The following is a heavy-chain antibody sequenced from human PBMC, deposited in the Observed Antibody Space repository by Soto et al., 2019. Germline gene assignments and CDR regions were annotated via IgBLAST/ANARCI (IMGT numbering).Heavy chain of an antibody. Sequence: QVQLQESGPGLVKPSETLSLTCTVSGGSISSYYWSWIRQPPGKGLEWIGYIYYSGSTNNNPSLRSRVTISVDTSKNQFSLKLSSVTAADTAVYYCAARNVDTAMAYWGQGTLVPVSS. J-gene: IGHJ4*02. CDR1: GGSISSYY. V-gene: IGHV4-59*01. CDR3: AARNVDTAMAY. CDR2: IYYSGST. D-gene: IGHD5-18*01.